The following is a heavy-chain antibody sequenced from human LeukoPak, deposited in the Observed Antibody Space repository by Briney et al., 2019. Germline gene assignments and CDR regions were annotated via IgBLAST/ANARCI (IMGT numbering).Heavy chain of an antibody. CDR2: ISGSGGST. V-gene: IGHV3-23*01. Sequence: GGSLRLSCAASGFTFSSYAMSWVRQAPGKGLEWVSAISGSGGSTYYADSVKGRFTISRDNSKNTLYLQMNSLRAEDTAVYYCAKDERGYCSSTSCSQEAYWGQGTLVTVSS. CDR3: AKDERGYCSSTSCSQEAY. CDR1: GFTFSSYA. D-gene: IGHD2-2*01. J-gene: IGHJ4*02.